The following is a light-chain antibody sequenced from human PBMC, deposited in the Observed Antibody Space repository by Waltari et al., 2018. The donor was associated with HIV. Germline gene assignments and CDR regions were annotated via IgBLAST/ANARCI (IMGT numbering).Light chain of an antibody. CDR3: SSWDDSLFGVA. CDR1: DSNLGTNT. V-gene: IGLV1-44*01. CDR2: TNI. Sequence: QSVLTQPPSASGTPGQTVTISCSGSDSNLGTNTVNWYQQLPGRAPKLLIYTNIHRPSGGPDRFSGSKSGTSASLAIRGLQAEDEAIYYCSSWDDSLFGVAFGGGTTVTVL. J-gene: IGLJ2*01.